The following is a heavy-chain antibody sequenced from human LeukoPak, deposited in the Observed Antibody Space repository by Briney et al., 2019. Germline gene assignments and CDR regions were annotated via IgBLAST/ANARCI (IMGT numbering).Heavy chain of an antibody. V-gene: IGHV4-39*07. CDR3: ARGGSYTMVKNY. CDR2: MYSSGST. Sequence: SETLSLTCTVSGGSISSSSYYWGWIRQPPGKGLEWIGSMYSSGSTYYNPSLKSRVTISVDTSENQFSLKLSSVTAADTAVYYCARGGSYTMVKNYWGRGTLVTVSS. J-gene: IGHJ4*02. D-gene: IGHD1-26*01. CDR1: GGSISSSSYY.